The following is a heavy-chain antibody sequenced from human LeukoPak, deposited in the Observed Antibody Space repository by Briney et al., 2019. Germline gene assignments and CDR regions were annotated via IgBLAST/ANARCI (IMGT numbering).Heavy chain of an antibody. CDR2: ISYDGSNK. Sequence: GGTLRLSCAASGFTFSSYAMEWVRQAPGKGVERGAVISYDGSNKYYADSVKGRLTIYRDNSKNTLYLKMNSLRAEDTAVYYCARDLRRWELLLDAFDIWGQGTMVTVSS. CDR1: GFTFSSYA. D-gene: IGHD1-26*01. J-gene: IGHJ3*02. CDR3: ARDLRRWELLLDAFDI. V-gene: IGHV3-30-3*01.